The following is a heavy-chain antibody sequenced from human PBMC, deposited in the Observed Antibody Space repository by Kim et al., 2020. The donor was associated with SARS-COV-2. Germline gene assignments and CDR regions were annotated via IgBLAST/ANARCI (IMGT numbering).Heavy chain of an antibody. CDR3: ASRTQSSTWYFDY. D-gene: IGHD6-13*01. J-gene: IGHJ4*02. Sequence: YNPSLKSRVTISVDTSKNQFSLKVTSVTAADTAVYYCASRTQSSTWYFDYWGQGTLVTVSS. V-gene: IGHV4-39*01.